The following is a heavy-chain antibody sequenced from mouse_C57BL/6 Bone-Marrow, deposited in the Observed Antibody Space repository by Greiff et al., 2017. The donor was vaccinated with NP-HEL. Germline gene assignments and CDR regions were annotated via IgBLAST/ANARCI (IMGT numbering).Heavy chain of an antibody. CDR1: GFTFSSYA. Sequence: EVKVEESGGGLVKPGGSLKLSCAASGFTFSSYAMSWVRQTPEKRLEWVATISDGGSYTYYPDNVKGRFTISRDNAKNNLYLQMSHLKSEDTAMYYCARAITTVVATGDYAMDYWGQGTSVTVSS. D-gene: IGHD1-1*01. V-gene: IGHV5-4*03. J-gene: IGHJ4*01. CDR2: ISDGGSYT. CDR3: ARAITTVVATGDYAMDY.